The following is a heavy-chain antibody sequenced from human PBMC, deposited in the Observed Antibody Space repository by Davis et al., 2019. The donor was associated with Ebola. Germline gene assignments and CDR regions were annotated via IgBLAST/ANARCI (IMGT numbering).Heavy chain of an antibody. V-gene: IGHV4-38-2*02. J-gene: IGHJ4*02. Sequence: SQTLSPTCTLSAYSITSGYYWGWIRLPPGKGLEWIGSVYQTGESQHNPSLASPVTISVDTSKNQFSLKLNSVTAADTAVYYCARGNYQAFWGQGTLVTVSS. CDR1: AYSITSGYY. CDR3: ARGNYQAF. D-gene: IGHD3-10*01. CDR2: VYQTGES.